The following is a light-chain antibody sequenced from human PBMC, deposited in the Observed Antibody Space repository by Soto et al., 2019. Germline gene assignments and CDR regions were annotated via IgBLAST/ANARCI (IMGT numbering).Light chain of an antibody. Sequence: AIQLTQSPSSLSASVGDRVTITCRASQGIRSALGWYQQKPGKVPNLLIYAASTLQSGVPSRFSGSGFGTDFTLTINSLQPEEFATYYCLLEYAYFWAFGQGTKVEVK. CDR3: LLEYAYFWA. CDR1: QGIRSA. CDR2: AAS. J-gene: IGKJ1*01. V-gene: IGKV1-6*01.